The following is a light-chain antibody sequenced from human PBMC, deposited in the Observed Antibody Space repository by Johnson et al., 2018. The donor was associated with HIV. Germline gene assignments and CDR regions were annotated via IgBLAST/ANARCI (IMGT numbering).Light chain of an antibody. CDR2: ENN. CDR3: GTWDTSRRAYV. Sequence: QSMLTQPPSVSAAPGQKVTISCSGSSSNIGNNYVSWYQQLPRTAPKLLIYENNKRPSGVPDRFSGSKSGTAATLGITGLQTGDEADYYCGTWDTSRRAYVFGSGTQVTVL. V-gene: IGLV1-51*02. CDR1: SSNIGNNY. J-gene: IGLJ1*01.